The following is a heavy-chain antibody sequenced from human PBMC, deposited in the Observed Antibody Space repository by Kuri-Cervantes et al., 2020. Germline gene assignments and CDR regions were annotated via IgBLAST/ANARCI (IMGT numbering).Heavy chain of an antibody. CDR1: GFTFSSYW. D-gene: IGHD3-10*01. J-gene: IGHJ6*02. V-gene: IGHV3-7*01. Sequence: GESLKISCAASGFTFSSYWMSWVRQAPGKGLEWVANIKQDGSGKYYVDSVKGRFTISRDNAKNSLYLQMNSLRAEDTAVYYCAREAYYYGSGSSRATRYYYYYYGMDVWGQGTTVTVSS. CDR2: IKQDGSGK. CDR3: AREAYYYGSGSSRATRYYYYYYGMDV.